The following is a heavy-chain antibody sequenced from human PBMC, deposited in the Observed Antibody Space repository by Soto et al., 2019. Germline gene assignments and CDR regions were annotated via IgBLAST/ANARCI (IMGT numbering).Heavy chain of an antibody. CDR2: ISGSGGST. CDR3: AKPGGPRVVMLEFDY. Sequence: EVQLLESGGGLVQPGGSLRLSCAASGFTFSDYAMGWVRQAPGKGLQWVSGISGSGGSTYYADSVKGRFSISRDNSKSTLYLQMNSLRAEDTAVYYCAKPGGPRVVMLEFDYWGQGTLVTVSS. V-gene: IGHV3-23*01. D-gene: IGHD3-16*01. J-gene: IGHJ4*02. CDR1: GFTFSDYA.